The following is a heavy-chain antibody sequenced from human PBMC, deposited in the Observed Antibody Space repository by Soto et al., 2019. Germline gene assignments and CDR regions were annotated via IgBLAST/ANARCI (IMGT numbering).Heavy chain of an antibody. J-gene: IGHJ6*02. D-gene: IGHD2-15*01. CDR3: TTDLSLGYCSGGSCYSGYYYYYGMDV. Sequence: GGSLRLSCASSGFTFSNAWMNWVRQAPGKGLEWVGRIKSKTDGGTTDYAAPVKGRFTISRDDSKNTLYLQMNSLKTEDTAVYYCTTDLSLGYCSGGSCYSGYYYYYGMDVWGQGTTVTVSS. CDR1: GFTFSNAW. CDR2: IKSKTDGGTT. V-gene: IGHV3-15*07.